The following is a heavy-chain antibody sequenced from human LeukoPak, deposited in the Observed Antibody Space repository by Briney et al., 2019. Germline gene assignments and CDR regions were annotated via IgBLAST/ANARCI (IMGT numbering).Heavy chain of an antibody. CDR1: GFTFSSYW. CDR2: IKEDGSEK. V-gene: IGHV3-7*03. CDR3: ARAVGYCRGGSCYAYYFDY. J-gene: IGHJ4*02. D-gene: IGHD2-15*01. Sequence: GGSLRPSCAASGFTFSSYWMSWVRQAPGKGLEWVANIKEDGSEKYYVDSMKGRFTISRDNAKNTMSRDNAKNSLYLEMNSLRAEDTAVYYCARAVGYCRGGSCYAYYFDYWGQGTLVTVSS.